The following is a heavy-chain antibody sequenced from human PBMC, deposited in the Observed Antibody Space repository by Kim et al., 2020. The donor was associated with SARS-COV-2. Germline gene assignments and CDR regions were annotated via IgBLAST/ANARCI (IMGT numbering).Heavy chain of an antibody. D-gene: IGHD3-16*01. CDR1: GFTFSSYW. V-gene: IGHV3-7*01. Sequence: GGSLRLSCAASGFTFSSYWMTWVRQAPGKGLEWVANIKQDGNQKYYVDSVKGRFTISRDNAKNSLYLQMNSLRAEDTAVYYCARDGDLSSRGKDAFAIWGQGTMVTVSS. CDR2: IKQDGNQK. CDR3: ARDGDLSSRGKDAFAI. J-gene: IGHJ3*02.